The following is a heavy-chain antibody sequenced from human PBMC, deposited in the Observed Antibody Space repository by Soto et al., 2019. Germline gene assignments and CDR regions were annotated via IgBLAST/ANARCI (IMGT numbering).Heavy chain of an antibody. J-gene: IGHJ4*02. CDR1: GFPLSKAW. CDR3: TKVLGYCSGGNCFTFDY. Sequence: EVQLVESGGGLVKPGGSLRLSCAASGFPLSKAWMSWVRQVPGKGLEWVGRIKSKADGGTTDYAAPVKGRFTISSDDSSNTLYLQMNSLKTEDTAVYYCTKVLGYCSGGNCFTFDYWGQGAVVTVSS. D-gene: IGHD2-15*01. V-gene: IGHV3-15*01. CDR2: IKSKADGGTT.